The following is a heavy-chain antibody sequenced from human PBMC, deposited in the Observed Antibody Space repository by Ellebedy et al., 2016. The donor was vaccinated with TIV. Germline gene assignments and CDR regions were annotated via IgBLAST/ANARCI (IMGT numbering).Heavy chain of an antibody. CDR1: GFTFSSYA. CDR3: ASGSQLEPPDY. Sequence: GGSLRLXXAASGFTFSSYAMSWVRQAPGKGLEWVSAISGSGGSTYYADSVKGRFTISRDNSKNTLYLQMNSLRAEDTAVYYCASGSQLEPPDYWGQGTLVTVSS. V-gene: IGHV3-23*01. D-gene: IGHD1-1*01. CDR2: ISGSGGST. J-gene: IGHJ4*02.